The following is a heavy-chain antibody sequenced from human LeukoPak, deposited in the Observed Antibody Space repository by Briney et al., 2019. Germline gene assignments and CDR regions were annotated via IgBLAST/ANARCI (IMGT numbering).Heavy chain of an antibody. D-gene: IGHD6-19*01. J-gene: IGHJ6*02. CDR2: INSDGSST. CDR3: ASVLLNGWYGSYYYGMDV. Sequence: PGGSLRLSCAASGLTFSSYWMHWVRQAPGKGLVWVSRINSDGSSTSYADSVKGRFTISRDNAKNSLYLQMNSLRAEDTAVCYCASVLLNGWYGSYYYGMDVWGQGTTVTVSS. CDR1: GLTFSSYW. V-gene: IGHV3-74*01.